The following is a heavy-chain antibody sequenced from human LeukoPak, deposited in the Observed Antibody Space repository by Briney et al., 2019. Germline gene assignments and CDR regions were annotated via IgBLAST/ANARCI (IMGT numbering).Heavy chain of an antibody. CDR2: IYYSGST. D-gene: IGHD2-2*01. CDR1: GVSISSSGYY. J-gene: IGHJ4*02. V-gene: IGHV4-39*01. Sequence: SETLSLTCTVSGVSISSSGYYWGWIPQPQGKGLEWIGSIYYSGSTYYNPSLKSRVTISVDTSKNQFSLKLSSVTAADTAVYYCARGVAVVPATHYYFDYWGQGSLVTVSS. CDR3: ARGVAVVPATHYYFDY.